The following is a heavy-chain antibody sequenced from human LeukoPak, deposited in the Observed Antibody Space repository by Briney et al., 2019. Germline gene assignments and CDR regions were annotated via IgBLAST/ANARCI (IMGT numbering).Heavy chain of an antibody. CDR1: GFTFSSYW. D-gene: IGHD3-10*01. J-gene: IGHJ6*02. CDR2: IKHDGSEK. CDR3: ARGGMVRGVTQSYYYYGMDV. Sequence: PGGSLRLSCAASGFTFSSYWMSWVRQAPGKGLEWVANIKHDGSEKYYVDSVKGRFTISRDNAKNSLYLQMNSLRAEDTAVYYCARGGMVRGVTQSYYYYGMDVWGQGTTVTVSS. V-gene: IGHV3-7*01.